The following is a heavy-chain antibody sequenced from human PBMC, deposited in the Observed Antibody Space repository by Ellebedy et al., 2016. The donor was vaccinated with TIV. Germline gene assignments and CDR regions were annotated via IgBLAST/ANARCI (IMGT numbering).Heavy chain of an antibody. J-gene: IGHJ4*02. Sequence: SQTLSLTXAVSGAPSGNYFWSWIRQPPGKGLEWTGEVPHTGGTNYNPSLESRVTMSLDTSENQFSLKLNSVNVADTAVYDCARGFPAAWELAGAWGQGTLVTVSA. CDR3: ARGFPAAWELAGA. CDR2: VPHTGGT. CDR1: GAPSGNYF. D-gene: IGHD6-19*01. V-gene: IGHV4-34*01.